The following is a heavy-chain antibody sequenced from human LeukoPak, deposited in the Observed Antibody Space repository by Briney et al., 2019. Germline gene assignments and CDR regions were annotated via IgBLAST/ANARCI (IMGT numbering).Heavy chain of an antibody. D-gene: IGHD3-10*01. CDR3: ARGNYGSGSYYVVNFDY. J-gene: IGHJ4*02. Sequence: SETLSLTCTVSIGSIKIYYWNWIRRPPGKGLEWIGYIYHPGNTNYNLSLKSRLPMSIDPSKNQFPLKLSSVTAADTAVYYCARGNYGSGSYYVVNFDYWGRGTLVTVSS. CDR1: IGSIKIYY. V-gene: IGHV4-59*12. CDR2: IYHPGNT.